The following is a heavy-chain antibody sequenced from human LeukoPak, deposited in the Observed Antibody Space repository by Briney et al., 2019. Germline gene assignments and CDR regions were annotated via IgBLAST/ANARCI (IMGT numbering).Heavy chain of an antibody. Sequence: VASVKVSCTAPGFTFTSSAVQWVRQARGQRLEWIGWIVVGSGNTNYAQKFQERVTITRDMSTSTAYMELSSLRSEDTAVYYCAGLSGYDGPHAFDIWGQGTMVTVSS. CDR2: IVVGSGNT. J-gene: IGHJ3*02. CDR1: GFTFTSSA. V-gene: IGHV1-58*01. D-gene: IGHD5-12*01. CDR3: AGLSGYDGPHAFDI.